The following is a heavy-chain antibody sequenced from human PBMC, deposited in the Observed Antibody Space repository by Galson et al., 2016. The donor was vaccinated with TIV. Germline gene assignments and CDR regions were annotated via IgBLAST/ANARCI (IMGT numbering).Heavy chain of an antibody. CDR3: ALTYCGGDCYPPGGMDV. CDR2: IIPIFDTI. J-gene: IGHJ6*02. D-gene: IGHD2-21*02. V-gene: IGHV1-69*13. CDR1: GGTFSTYA. Sequence: SVKVSCKASGGTFSTYAISWVRQAPGQGLEWMGGIIPIFDTINYAEKFQGRVTITADESTSTAYMELSSPRSEDTAIYYCALTYCGGDCYPPGGMDVWGQGTTVTVSS.